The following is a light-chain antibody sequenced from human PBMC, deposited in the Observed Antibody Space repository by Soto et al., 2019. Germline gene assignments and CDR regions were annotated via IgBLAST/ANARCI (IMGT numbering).Light chain of an antibody. V-gene: IGKV1-9*01. J-gene: IGKJ1*01. CDR2: AAS. CDR3: QHLSGYPRT. Sequence: DIQLTQSPSFLSASVGDRVTITCRASQGISSYLAWYQQKPGKAPKLMIYAASSLQSGVPSRFSVSGSGTEFTLTISSLQPEDFATYYCQHLSGYPRTFGQGTKVEIK. CDR1: QGISSY.